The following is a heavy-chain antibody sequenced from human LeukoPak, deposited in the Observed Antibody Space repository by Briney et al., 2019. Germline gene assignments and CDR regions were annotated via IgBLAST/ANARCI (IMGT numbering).Heavy chain of an antibody. CDR1: GFTFSSYA. CDR2: IYSGATT. D-gene: IGHD7-27*01. J-gene: IGHJ4*02. V-gene: IGHV3-66*01. Sequence: SGGSLRLSCAASGFTFSSYAMHWVRQAPGKGLEWVSVIYSGATTYYADSVKGRFTISRDTSENTLYLQMISLRAEDTAVYYCARVALSGGDFDYWGQGTLVTVSS. CDR3: ARVALSGGDFDY.